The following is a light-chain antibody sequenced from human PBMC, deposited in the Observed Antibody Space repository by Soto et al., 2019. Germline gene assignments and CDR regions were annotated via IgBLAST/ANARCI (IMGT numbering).Light chain of an antibody. CDR1: SCDVGSYNR. V-gene: IGLV2-18*02. Sequence: QSALTQPRSVSGSPGQSVAISCTGTSCDVGSYNRACWYQQPPGTAPKVMIYKISNRPSGAPDRFSGSKSSNTASLTISGLQAEDEVDYYCSSYTSSNAYVFGTGTKLTVL. J-gene: IGLJ1*01. CDR2: KIS. CDR3: SSYTSSNAYV.